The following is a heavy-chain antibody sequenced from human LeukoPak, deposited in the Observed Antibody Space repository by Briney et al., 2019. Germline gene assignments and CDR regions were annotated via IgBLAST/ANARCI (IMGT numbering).Heavy chain of an antibody. CDR2: IYSGGNT. D-gene: IGHD6-19*01. Sequence: GGSLRLSCAASGFTVSSNYMNWVRQAPGKGLEWVSIIYSGGNTYYADSVKGRFTISRDNSKSTLYLQMSSLRAEDTAVYYCARTLAGTGNFFDYWGQGTLVTVSS. J-gene: IGHJ4*02. V-gene: IGHV3-53*01. CDR3: ARTLAGTGNFFDY. CDR1: GFTVSSNY.